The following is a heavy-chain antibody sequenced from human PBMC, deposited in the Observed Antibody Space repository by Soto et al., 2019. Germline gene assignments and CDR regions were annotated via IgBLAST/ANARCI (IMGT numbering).Heavy chain of an antibody. J-gene: IGHJ4*02. CDR3: AKDPKNCGGGSCYSTRVEY. V-gene: IGHV1-46*01. Sequence: ASVKVACNSSGSTFSSYYMNGVRHSPGRGLEWLGIINPSGGYTTYAQRFLGRVTMTSDTSTSTVHMELGSLRTDDTAVYYCAKDPKNCGGGSCYSTRVEYWGQGTLVTVSS. D-gene: IGHD2-15*01. CDR1: GSTFSSYY. CDR2: INPSGGYT.